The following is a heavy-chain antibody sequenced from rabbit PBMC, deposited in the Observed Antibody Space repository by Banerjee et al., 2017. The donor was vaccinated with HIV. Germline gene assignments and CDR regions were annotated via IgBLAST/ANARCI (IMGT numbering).Heavy chain of an antibody. CDR1: GFDFSSNA. CDR3: ARGSGTYGGAGYPYATDWYFNL. Sequence: EESGGDLVQPEGSLTLTCKASGFDFSSNAMCWVRQAPGKGPEWIACIYNGDGSTYYASWAKGRFTISKTSSTTVTLQMTSLTAADTATYFCARGSGTYGGAGYPYATDWYFNLWGPGTLVTVS. D-gene: IGHD6-1*01. CDR2: IYNGDGST. J-gene: IGHJ4*01. V-gene: IGHV1S47*01.